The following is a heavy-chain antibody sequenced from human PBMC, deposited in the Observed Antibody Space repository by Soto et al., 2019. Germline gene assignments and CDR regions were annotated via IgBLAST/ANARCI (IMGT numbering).Heavy chain of an antibody. D-gene: IGHD5-12*01. CDR1: GGTFSSYA. CDR2: IIPIFGTA. Sequence: GASVKVSCKASGGTFSSYAISWVRQAPGQGLEWMGGIIPIFGTANYAQKFQGRVTITADESTSTAYMELSSLRSEDTAVHYCARVGDGYNYENWFDPWGQGTLVSVSS. CDR3: ARVGDGYNYENWFDP. J-gene: IGHJ5*02. V-gene: IGHV1-69*13.